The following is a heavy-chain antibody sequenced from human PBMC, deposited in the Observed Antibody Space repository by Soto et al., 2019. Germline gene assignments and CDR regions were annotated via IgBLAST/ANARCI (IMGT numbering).Heavy chain of an antibody. CDR3: ARGHYYYGMDV. J-gene: IGHJ6*02. CDR1: GGSISSGGYS. Sequence: QLQLQESDSGLVKPSQTLSLTCAVSGGSISSGGYSWNWIRQPPGKGLEWVGYIRHSGSTYANPSLKSRVTMSLNRSKNQFSLNLTSVTAADTAVYFCARGHYYYGMDVWGQGTTFTVSS. V-gene: IGHV4-30-2*01. CDR2: IRHSGST.